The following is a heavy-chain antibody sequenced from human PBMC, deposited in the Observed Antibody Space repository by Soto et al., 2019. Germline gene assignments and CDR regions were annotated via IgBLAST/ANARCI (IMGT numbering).Heavy chain of an antibody. D-gene: IGHD2-8*01. CDR3: ARGEGSCTNGVCYYPFDC. CDR1: GYTFTSYG. V-gene: IGHV1-18*01. J-gene: IGHJ4*02. CDR2: ISGYNGTP. Sequence: QVQLVQSGAEVKKPGASVKVSCKASGYTFTSYGISWVRQAPGQGLAWMGGISGYNGTPNYAQKLQGRVTMTTDTSTSTAYMEMRCLRSDDTAVYYCARGEGSCTNGVCYYPFDCWGQGTLVTVFS.